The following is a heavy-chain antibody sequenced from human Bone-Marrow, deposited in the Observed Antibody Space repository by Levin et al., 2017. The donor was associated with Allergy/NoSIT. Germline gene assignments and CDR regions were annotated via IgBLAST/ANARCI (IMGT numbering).Heavy chain of an antibody. J-gene: IGHJ4*02. D-gene: IGHD1-14*01. Sequence: PGGSLRLSCATAGFTFSSYWMFWVRQAPGKGLVWVSEINGDGSSTSYADSVKGRVTISRDNAKNALYLQMNSLRDEDTAVYYCVRAGLPFGMDHWGQGTLVTVSS. V-gene: IGHV3-74*01. CDR2: INGDGSST. CDR1: GFTFSSYW. CDR3: VRAGLPFGMDH.